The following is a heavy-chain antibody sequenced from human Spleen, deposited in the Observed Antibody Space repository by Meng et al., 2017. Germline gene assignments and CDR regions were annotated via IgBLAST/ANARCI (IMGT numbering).Heavy chain of an antibody. CDR3: AKDRSGGQWLVGGTYNWFDP. Sequence: GESLKISCAASGFTFGSYAMTWVRQAPGKGLEWVSAISGNGGSTYYADSVKGRFTISRDNSKNTLYLQMNSLRAEDTAVYYCAKDRSGGQWLVGGTYNWFDPWGQGTLVTVSS. J-gene: IGHJ5*02. CDR2: ISGNGGST. V-gene: IGHV3-23*01. D-gene: IGHD6-19*01. CDR1: GFTFGSYA.